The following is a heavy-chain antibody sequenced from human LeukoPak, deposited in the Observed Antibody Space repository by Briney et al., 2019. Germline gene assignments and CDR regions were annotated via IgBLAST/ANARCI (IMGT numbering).Heavy chain of an antibody. CDR1: GGSINNYY. CDR3: ARGGVRYFDY. D-gene: IGHD5-12*01. Sequence: PSETLSLTCTVSGGSINNYYWSWFRQPAGKGLEWIGRIFASGSTNYHPSLKSRVTMSVDTSKNQFSLKLSSVTAADTAVYYCARGGVRYFDYWGQGTLVTVSS. CDR2: IFASGST. V-gene: IGHV4-4*07. J-gene: IGHJ4*02.